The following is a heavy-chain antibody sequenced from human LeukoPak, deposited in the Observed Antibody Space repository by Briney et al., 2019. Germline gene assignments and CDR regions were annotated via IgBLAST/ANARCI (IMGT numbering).Heavy chain of an antibody. CDR3: ARGYDCSSSSCYTLFDL. V-gene: IGHV4-34*01. J-gene: IGHJ4*02. CDR1: DGSFSGYY. Sequence: PSETLSLTCAVYDGSFSGYYWSWLRQPSGKGLEWIGEINDSGSTNYNPSLKSRFTISVDTSKNQFSLKLSFVTAADTAVYYCARGYDCSSSSCYTLFDLWGQGTLVTVSS. CDR2: INDSGST. D-gene: IGHD2-2*02.